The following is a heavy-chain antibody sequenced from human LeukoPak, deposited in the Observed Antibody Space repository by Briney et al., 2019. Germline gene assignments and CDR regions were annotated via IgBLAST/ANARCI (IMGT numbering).Heavy chain of an antibody. J-gene: IGHJ4*02. CDR2: INTNTGNP. CDR1: GYTFTSYA. D-gene: IGHD6-13*01. V-gene: IGHV7-4-1*02. Sequence: GASVKVSCKASGYTFTSYAMNWVRQAPGQGLEWMGWINTNTGNPTYAQGFTGRFVFSLDTSVSTAYLQISSLKAEDTVVYYCARLPMLGVAAAGTVIAYWGQGTLVTVSS. CDR3: ARLPMLGVAAAGTVIAY.